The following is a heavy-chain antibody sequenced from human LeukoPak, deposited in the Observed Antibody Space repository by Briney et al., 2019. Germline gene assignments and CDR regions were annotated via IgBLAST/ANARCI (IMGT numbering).Heavy chain of an antibody. CDR1: GGTFSSYA. CDR2: MNPNSGNT. D-gene: IGHD3-22*01. CDR3: ARGFRSDSSGRKFDY. J-gene: IGHJ4*02. Sequence: ASVKVSCKASGGTFSSYAISWVRQAPGQGLEWMGWMNPNSGNTGFAQKFQGRLTMTRNTSISTAYMELSSLSSEDTAMYYCARGFRSDSSGRKFDYWGQGALVTVSS. V-gene: IGHV1-8*02.